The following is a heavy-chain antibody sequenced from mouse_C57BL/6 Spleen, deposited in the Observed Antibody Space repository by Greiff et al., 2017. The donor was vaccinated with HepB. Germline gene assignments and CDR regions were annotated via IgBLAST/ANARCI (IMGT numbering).Heavy chain of an antibody. CDR2: IDPSDSYT. CDR1: GYTFTSYW. Sequence: QVQLQQPGAELVRPGTSVKLSCKASGYTFTSYWMHWVKQRPGQGLEWIGVIDPSDSYTNYNQKFKGKATLTVDTSSSTAYMQLSSLTSEDSAVYYCARGSTVVATRDWYFDVWGTGTTVTVSS. V-gene: IGHV1-59*01. J-gene: IGHJ1*03. CDR3: ARGSTVVATRDWYFDV. D-gene: IGHD1-1*01.